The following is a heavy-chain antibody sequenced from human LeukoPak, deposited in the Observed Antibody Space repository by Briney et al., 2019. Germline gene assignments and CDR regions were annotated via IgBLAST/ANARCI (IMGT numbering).Heavy chain of an antibody. J-gene: IGHJ5*02. CDR2: IYHSGST. CDR1: GGSISSGGYS. D-gene: IGHD2-21*02. Sequence: SETLSLTCAVSGGSISSGGYSWSWIRQPPGKGLEWIGYIYHSGSTYYNPSLKGRVTISVDRSKNQFSLKLSSVTAADTAVYYCARSIVVVTVGLGGWFDPWGQGTLVTVSS. CDR3: ARSIVVVTVGLGGWFDP. V-gene: IGHV4-30-2*01.